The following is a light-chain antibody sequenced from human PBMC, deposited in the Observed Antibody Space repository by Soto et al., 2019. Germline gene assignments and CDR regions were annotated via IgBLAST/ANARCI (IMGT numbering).Light chain of an antibody. V-gene: IGKV3-15*01. CDR1: QSVGSL. CDR2: RAS. Sequence: VLTQYTTTLSVSPGEGAPLSFRASQSVGSLLAWYQQKPGQAPRLLIYRASSRATGISGSFSGSGSGTEFTLTITSLQSEDFGVYYCQQYNKWPIPFAQGTRLENK. CDR3: QQYNKWPIP. J-gene: IGKJ5*01.